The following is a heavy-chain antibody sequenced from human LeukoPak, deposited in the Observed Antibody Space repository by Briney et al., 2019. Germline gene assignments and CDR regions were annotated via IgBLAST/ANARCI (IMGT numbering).Heavy chain of an antibody. V-gene: IGHV4-4*07. CDR2: IYTSGST. CDR1: GGSISSYY. Sequence: SETLSLTCTVSGGSISSYYWSWIRQPAGKGLEWIGRIYTSGSTNYNPSLKSRVTMSVDTSKNQFSLKLSSVTAADTAVYYCASTTARVRTYYYYGMDVWGQGTTVTVSS. CDR3: ASTTARVRTYYYYGMDV. D-gene: IGHD1-1*01. J-gene: IGHJ6*02.